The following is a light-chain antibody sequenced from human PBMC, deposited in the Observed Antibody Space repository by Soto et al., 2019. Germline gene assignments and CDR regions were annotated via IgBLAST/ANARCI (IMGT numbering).Light chain of an antibody. CDR3: QKYNSSPP. CDR2: AAS. CDR1: QGISNY. Sequence: DIQMTQSPSSLSASVGDRVTITCRASQGISNYLACYQQKPGKVPKLLIYAASTLQSVVQSRFSGSVSGTAFPLTIISLQPEDVATYSCQKYNSSPPFGGWTKVEIK. V-gene: IGKV1-27*01. J-gene: IGKJ4*01.